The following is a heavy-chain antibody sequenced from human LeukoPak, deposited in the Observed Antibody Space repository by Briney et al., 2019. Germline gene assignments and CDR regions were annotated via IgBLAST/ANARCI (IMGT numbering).Heavy chain of an antibody. V-gene: IGHV4-30-2*01. CDR2: IYHSGST. D-gene: IGHD4-17*01. Sequence: PSQTLSLTCAVSGGSISSGGYSWSWIRQPPGKGLEWIGYIYHSGSTYYNPSLKSRVTISVDGSKNQFSLKLSSVTAADTAVYYCARHGDYDNWFDPWGQGTLVTVSS. CDR3: ARHGDYDNWFDP. CDR1: GGSISSGGYS. J-gene: IGHJ5*02.